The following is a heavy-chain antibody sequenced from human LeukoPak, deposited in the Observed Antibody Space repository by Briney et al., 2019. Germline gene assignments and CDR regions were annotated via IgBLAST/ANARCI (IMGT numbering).Heavy chain of an antibody. CDR1: GFTLSSYA. J-gene: IGHJ6*03. CDR3: ARGGLPYYYYMDV. V-gene: IGHV3-23*01. CDR2: ISGGGLST. Sequence: GGSLRLSCAASGFTLSSYAMSWVRQAAGKGREWGSAISGGGLSTYYADSVKGRFSISRDNSKNTLYLQMNSLRAEDTAVYYCARGGLPYYYYMDVWGKGTTVTVSS.